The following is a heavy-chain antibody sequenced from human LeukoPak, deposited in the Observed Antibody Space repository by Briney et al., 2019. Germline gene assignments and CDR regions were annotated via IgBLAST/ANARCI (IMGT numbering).Heavy chain of an antibody. CDR3: ASAGSGYYPDAFDI. CDR2: IKQDGSEK. D-gene: IGHD3-22*01. J-gene: IGHJ3*02. V-gene: IGHV3-7*01. CDR1: GFAFSSYW. Sequence: GGSLRLSCAASGFAFSSYWMSWVRQAPGKGLEWVASIKQDGSEKYYVDSVKGRLTISRDNAKNSLYLEMNSLRAEDTAVYYCASAGSGYYPDAFDIWGQGTMVTVSS.